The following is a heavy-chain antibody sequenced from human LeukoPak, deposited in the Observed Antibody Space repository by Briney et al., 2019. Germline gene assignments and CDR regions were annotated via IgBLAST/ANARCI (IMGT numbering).Heavy chain of an antibody. CDR1: GYSISSGYY. V-gene: IGHV4-38-2*01. CDR3: AKTYSSSSSAFDI. D-gene: IGHD6-6*01. CDR2: IYHSGST. J-gene: IGHJ3*02. Sequence: SETLSLTCAVSGYSISSGYYWGWIRQPPGKGLEWIGSIYHSGSTYYNPSLKSRVTISVDTSKNQFSLKLSSVTAADTAVYYCAKTYSSSSSAFDIWGQGTMVTVSS.